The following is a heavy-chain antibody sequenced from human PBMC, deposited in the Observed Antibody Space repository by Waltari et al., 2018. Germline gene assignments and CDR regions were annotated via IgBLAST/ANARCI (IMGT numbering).Heavy chain of an antibody. CDR3: ARDGGIVGELDY. J-gene: IGHJ4*02. CDR1: GFTFSRYW. D-gene: IGHD1-26*01. CDR2: IKQDGSEK. V-gene: IGHV3-7*01. Sequence: EVQLVESGGGLVQPGGSLRLSWAASGFTFSRYWISSVCQGPGKGLEWVANIKQDGSEKYYVDSVKGRFTISRDNAKNSLYLQMNSLRAEDTAVYYCARDGGIVGELDYWGQGTLVTVSS.